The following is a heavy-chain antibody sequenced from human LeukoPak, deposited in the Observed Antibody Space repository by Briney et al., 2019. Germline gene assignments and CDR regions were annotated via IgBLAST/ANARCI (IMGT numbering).Heavy chain of an antibody. CDR1: GGSFSGYY. CDR3: AGHSSSSYYYGMDV. J-gene: IGHJ6*02. D-gene: IGHD6-6*01. V-gene: IGHV4-34*01. CDR2: INHSGST. Sequence: PSETLSFTCAVYGGSFSGYYWSWIRQPPGKGLEWIGEINHSGSTNYNPSLKSRVTISVDTSKNQFSLKLSSVTAADTAVYYCAGHSSSSYYYGMDVWGQGTTVTVSS.